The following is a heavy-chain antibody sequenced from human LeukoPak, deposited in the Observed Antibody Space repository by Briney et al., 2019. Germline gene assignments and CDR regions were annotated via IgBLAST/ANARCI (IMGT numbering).Heavy chain of an antibody. CDR3: ARDYCSGGSCYWDY. J-gene: IGHJ4*02. CDR2: IYYSGST. CDR1: GGSISNYY. D-gene: IGHD2-15*01. V-gene: IGHV4-59*01. Sequence: SETLSLTCTISGGSISNYYWSWIRQPPGKGLEWIGYIYYSGSTNYNPSLKSRVTISVDTSKNQFSLKLSSVTAADTAVYYCARDYCSGGSCYWDYWGQRTLVTVSS.